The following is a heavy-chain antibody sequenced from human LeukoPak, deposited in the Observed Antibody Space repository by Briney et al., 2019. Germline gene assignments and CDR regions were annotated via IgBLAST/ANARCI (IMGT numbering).Heavy chain of an antibody. D-gene: IGHD4-17*01. Sequence: PSETLSLTCTVSGGSISSYYWSWIRQPPGKGLEWIGYIYYSGSTYYNPSLKSRVTISVDTSKNQFSLKLSSVTAADTAVYYCARDYGLDYWGQGTLVTVSS. CDR2: IYYSGST. CDR1: GGSISSYY. J-gene: IGHJ4*02. CDR3: ARDYGLDY. V-gene: IGHV4-30-4*08.